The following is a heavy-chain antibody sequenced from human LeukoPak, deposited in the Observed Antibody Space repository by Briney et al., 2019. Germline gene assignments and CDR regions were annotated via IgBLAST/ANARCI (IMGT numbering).Heavy chain of an antibody. V-gene: IGHV3-13*01. D-gene: IGHD1-26*01. J-gene: IGHJ4*02. CDR3: ARASDCRTSWSLSRGDYYIDY. CDR1: GFTFSNYD. Sequence: GGSLRLSCAAPGFTFSNYDMVWVRQGTGEGLEWVSGIGVSGDTYYLDSVKGRFTVSRESARNSLYLQMNNLRAGDTAIYFCARASDCRTSWSLSRGDYYIDYWGQGTLVTVSS. CDR2: IGVSGDT.